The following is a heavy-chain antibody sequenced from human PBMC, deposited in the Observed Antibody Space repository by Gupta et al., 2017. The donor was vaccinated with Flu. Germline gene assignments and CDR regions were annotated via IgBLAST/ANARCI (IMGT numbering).Heavy chain of an antibody. CDR2: IYSGGST. Sequence: EVQLVVPGGGLIQPGGSLGPSCAAAGFTVRSNYMRWVRQAPGKGLEWVSVIYSGGSTYYADSVKGRFTISRDNSKNTLYLQMNSLRAEDTAVYYCARSGYSYGPYDYWGQGTLVTVSS. CDR3: ARSGYSYGPYDY. J-gene: IGHJ4*02. D-gene: IGHD5-18*01. CDR1: GFTVRSNY. V-gene: IGHV3-53*01.